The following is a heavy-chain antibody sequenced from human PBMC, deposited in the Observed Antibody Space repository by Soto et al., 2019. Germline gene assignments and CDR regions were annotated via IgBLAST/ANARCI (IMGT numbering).Heavy chain of an antibody. CDR2: ISYDGGDK. Sequence: GGSLRLSCAASGFTFSSYTMHWVRQTPGKGLEWVAHISYDGGDKYYADSVKGRFTISRDNSKTTLYLQMNSLRAEDTAVYYCARDAGISAAAPYWYFDLWGRGTLVTVPQ. D-gene: IGHD6-13*01. CDR1: GFTFSSYT. CDR3: ARDAGISAAAPYWYFDL. V-gene: IGHV3-30-3*01. J-gene: IGHJ2*01.